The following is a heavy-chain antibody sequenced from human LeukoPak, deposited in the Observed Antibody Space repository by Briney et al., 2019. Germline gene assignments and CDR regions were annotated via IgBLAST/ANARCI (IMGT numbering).Heavy chain of an antibody. V-gene: IGHV1-2*02. D-gene: IGHD1-26*01. J-gene: IGHJ4*02. CDR1: GYTFTGYY. CDR2: INPNSGGT. Sequence: ASVKVSCKASGYTFTGYYMHWVRQAPGQGLEWMGWINPNSGGTNYAQKFQGRVAMTRDTSISTAYMELSSLRSEDTAVYYCARALRIVGATTLSGYWGQGTLVTVSS. CDR3: ARALRIVGATTLSGY.